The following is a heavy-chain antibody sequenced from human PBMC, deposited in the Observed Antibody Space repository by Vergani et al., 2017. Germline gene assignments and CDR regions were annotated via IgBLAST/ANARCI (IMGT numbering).Heavy chain of an antibody. V-gene: IGHV4-39*07. CDR2: IYRTGRT. CDR1: GASISSRSSY. D-gene: IGHD3-9*01. Sequence: QLQLHESGPGLVKPSETLSLTCSVSGASISSRSSYWDWIRQPPGKGLEWIGSIYRTGRTHFNPSLKSRVTISVDTSNNHFSLRLNSLTAADTAVYYCARRSGIVYDIFSGTQYFFDFWGQGTLVTVSS. CDR3: ARRSGIVYDIFSGTQYFFDF. J-gene: IGHJ4*02.